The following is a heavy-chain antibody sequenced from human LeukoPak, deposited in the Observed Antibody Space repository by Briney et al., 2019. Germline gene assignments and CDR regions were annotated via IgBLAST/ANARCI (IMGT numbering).Heavy chain of an antibody. Sequence: LSGGSLRLSCAASGFIFSNYAMSWVRQAPGKGLEWVSFYADSVKGRFTISRDNSKNTLYLQMNSLRAEDTAIYYCAKGGSSTPYNNYDYWGQGALVTVSS. CDR3: AKGGSSTPYNNYDY. V-gene: IGHV3-23*01. D-gene: IGHD2-2*01. CDR1: GFIFSNYA. J-gene: IGHJ4*02.